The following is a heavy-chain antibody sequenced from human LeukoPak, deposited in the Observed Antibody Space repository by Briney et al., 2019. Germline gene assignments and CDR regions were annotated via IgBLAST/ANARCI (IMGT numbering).Heavy chain of an antibody. J-gene: IGHJ4*02. D-gene: IGHD2-8*01. CDR3: ARDDIVLMVYALDY. Sequence: GGSLRLSCAASGFTFSSYSMNWVRQAPGKGLEWVSYISSSSSTIYYADSVKGRFTISRDNAKNSLYLQMNSLRAEDTAVCYCARDDIVLMVYALDYWGQGTLVTVSS. CDR1: GFTFSSYS. V-gene: IGHV3-48*01. CDR2: ISSSSSTI.